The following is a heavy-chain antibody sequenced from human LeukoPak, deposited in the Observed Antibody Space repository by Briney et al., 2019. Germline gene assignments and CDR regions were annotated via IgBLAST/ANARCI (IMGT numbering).Heavy chain of an antibody. J-gene: IGHJ4*02. CDR2: IKQDGSEK. CDR3: ARDKAWRSYGDYFDY. V-gene: IGHV3-7*01. Sequence: GGSLRLSCAASGFTFSSYWMSWVRQAPGKGLEWVANIKQDGSEKYYVDSVKGRFTISRDNAKNSLYLQMNSLRAEDTAVYYCARDKAWRSYGDYFDYWGQGTLVTVSS. D-gene: IGHD1-26*01. CDR1: GFTFSSYW.